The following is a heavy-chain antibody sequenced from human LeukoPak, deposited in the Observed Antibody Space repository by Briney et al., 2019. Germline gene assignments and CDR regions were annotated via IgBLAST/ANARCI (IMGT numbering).Heavy chain of an antibody. Sequence: SETLSLTCTVSGGSISSYYWSWIRQPPGKGLEWIGYIYYSGTTNYNPSLKSRVTISVDTSKNQFYLKLSSVTAADTAVYYCARGVYIAAAQYGYWGQGTLVTVSS. V-gene: IGHV4-59*01. D-gene: IGHD6-13*01. CDR1: GGSISSYY. CDR3: ARGVYIAAAQYGY. J-gene: IGHJ4*02. CDR2: IYYSGTT.